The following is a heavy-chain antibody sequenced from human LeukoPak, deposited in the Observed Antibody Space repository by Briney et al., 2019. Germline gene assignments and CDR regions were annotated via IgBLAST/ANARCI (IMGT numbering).Heavy chain of an antibody. V-gene: IGHV3-23*01. D-gene: IGHD3-3*01. CDR3: AKDGGRVTIFGVVNHDY. Sequence: PGGSLRLSCAASGFTFSSYAMSWVRQAPGKGLVWVSRINSDGSSTSYADSVKGRFTISRDNSKNTLYLQMNSLRAEDTAVYYCAKDGGRVTIFGVVNHDYWGQGTLVTVSS. CDR1: GFTFSSYA. J-gene: IGHJ4*02. CDR2: INSDGSST.